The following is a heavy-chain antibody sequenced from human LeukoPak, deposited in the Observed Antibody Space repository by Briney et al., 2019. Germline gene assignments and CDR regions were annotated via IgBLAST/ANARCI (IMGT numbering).Heavy chain of an antibody. V-gene: IGHV3-9*01. D-gene: IGHD3-22*01. Sequence: PGGSLRLSCAASGFTFDDYAMHWVRQAPGKGLEWVSGISWNSGSIGYADSVKGRFTISRDNAKNSLYLQMNSLRAEDTALYYCAKATRGSGYPNYYYYGMDVWGQGTTVTVSS. CDR2: ISWNSGSI. CDR3: AKATRGSGYPNYYYYGMDV. J-gene: IGHJ6*02. CDR1: GFTFDDYA.